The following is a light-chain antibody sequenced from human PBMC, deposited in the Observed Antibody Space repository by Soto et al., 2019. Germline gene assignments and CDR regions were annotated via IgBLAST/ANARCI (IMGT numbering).Light chain of an antibody. CDR1: NSDIGAYNY. CDR3: CSYAGSSTTYV. J-gene: IGLJ1*01. CDR2: EVS. Sequence: QSALTQPASVSGSPGQSITISCTGTNSDIGAYNYVSWYHRHPGKAPKLLIYEVSNRPSGVSTRFSGSKSGNTASLTISGLQAEDEADYYCCSYAGSSTTYVFGTGTKLTVL. V-gene: IGLV2-23*02.